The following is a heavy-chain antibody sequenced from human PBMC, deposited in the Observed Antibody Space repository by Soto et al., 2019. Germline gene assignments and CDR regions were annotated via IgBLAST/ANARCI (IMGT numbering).Heavy chain of an antibody. CDR2: IYYSGST. D-gene: IGHD2-2*01. Sequence: SQTLSLTCTVSGGSISSSRYYWGWIRQPPGKGLEWIGRIYYSGSTYYNPSLKSRVTISVDTSKNQFSLKLSSVTAADTAVYYCARMPAAMEGPNYYYYMDVWGKGTTVTVSS. V-gene: IGHV4-39*01. CDR3: ARMPAAMEGPNYYYYMDV. J-gene: IGHJ6*03. CDR1: GGSISSSRYY.